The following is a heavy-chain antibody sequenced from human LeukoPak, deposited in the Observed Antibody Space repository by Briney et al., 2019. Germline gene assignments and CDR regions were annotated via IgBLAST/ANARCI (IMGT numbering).Heavy chain of an antibody. J-gene: IGHJ4*02. CDR3: ARHSRKLVAEVRDC. CDR1: GGSISNYY. V-gene: IGHV4-59*08. CDR2: IHDSGTT. D-gene: IGHD5-12*01. Sequence: SETLSLTCTVSGGSISNYYWSWIRQPPGKELEWIAEIHDSGTTNYNPSLKSRVTISLDTSKKQFSLKLSSVTAADSALYYCARHSRKLVAEVRDCWGQGTLVTVSS.